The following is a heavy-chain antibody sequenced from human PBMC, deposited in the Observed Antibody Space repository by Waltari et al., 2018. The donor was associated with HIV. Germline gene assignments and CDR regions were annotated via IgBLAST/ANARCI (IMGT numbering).Heavy chain of an antibody. CDR2: IIPIFGTA. Sequence: QVQLVQSGAEVKKPGSSVKVSCQASGGPFSSYAISRVRQAPGQGLEWMGGIIPIFGTANYAQKFQGRVTITADESTSTAYMELSSLRSEDTAVYYCARALITTTPPPPLANWGQGTLVTVSS. J-gene: IGHJ4*02. V-gene: IGHV1-69*01. CDR1: GGPFSSYA. CDR3: ARALITTTPPPPLAN. D-gene: IGHD3-22*01.